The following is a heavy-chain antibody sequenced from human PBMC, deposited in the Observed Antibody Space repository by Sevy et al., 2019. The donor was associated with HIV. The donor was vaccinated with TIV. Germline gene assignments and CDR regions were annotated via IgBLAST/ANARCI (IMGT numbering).Heavy chain of an antibody. Sequence: GGSLRLSCTASGFTFSSYDMNWVRQAPGKGLEWVSKISSSGSSIYYADSVKGRFNISRENARNSLNLQMNSLRAEDTAVYYCRRNGGACDNGFDPWGQGTLVTVSS. CDR3: RRNGGACDNGFDP. CDR2: ISSSGSSI. CDR1: GFTFSSYD. V-gene: IGHV3-48*03. J-gene: IGHJ5*02. D-gene: IGHD2-21*01.